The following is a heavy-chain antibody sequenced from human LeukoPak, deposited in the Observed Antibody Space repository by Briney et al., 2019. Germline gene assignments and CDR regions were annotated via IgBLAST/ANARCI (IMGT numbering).Heavy chain of an antibody. J-gene: IGHJ4*02. D-gene: IGHD6-19*01. Sequence: SETLSLTCAVYGGSFSGYYWSWIRQPPGKGLEWIGEINHRGSTNYNPSLKSRVTISVDTSKNQFSLKLSSVTAADTAVYYCARALEAVADERTIWGQGTLVTVSS. CDR3: ARALEAVADERTI. CDR1: GGSFSGYY. V-gene: IGHV4-34*01. CDR2: INHRGST.